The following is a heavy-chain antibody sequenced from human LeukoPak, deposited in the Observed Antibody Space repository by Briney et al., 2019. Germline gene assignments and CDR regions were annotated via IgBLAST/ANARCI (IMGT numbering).Heavy chain of an antibody. Sequence: PGGSLRLSCAASGFTFSNYAMSWVRQAPGKGLEWVSAISGSDGSTNYADSVKGRFTISRDNSKNTLYLQMNSLRAEDTAVYYCAEGGEARLDYWGQGTLVTVSS. CDR1: GFTFSNYA. D-gene: IGHD1-26*01. V-gene: IGHV3-23*01. CDR3: AEGGEARLDY. J-gene: IGHJ4*02. CDR2: ISGSDGST.